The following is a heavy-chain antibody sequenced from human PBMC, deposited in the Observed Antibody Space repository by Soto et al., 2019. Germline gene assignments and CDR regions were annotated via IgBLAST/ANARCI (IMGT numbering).Heavy chain of an antibody. CDR3: AREAAAGTEFHYFDY. V-gene: IGHV3-11*05. CDR1: GFTFSDYY. CDR2: ISSSSSYT. D-gene: IGHD6-13*01. J-gene: IGHJ4*02. Sequence: GGSLRLSCAASGFTFSDYYMSWIRQAPGKGLEWVSYISSSSSYTNYADSVKGRFTISRDNAKNSLYLQMNSLRAEDTAVYYCAREAAAGTEFHYFDYWGQGTLVTVSS.